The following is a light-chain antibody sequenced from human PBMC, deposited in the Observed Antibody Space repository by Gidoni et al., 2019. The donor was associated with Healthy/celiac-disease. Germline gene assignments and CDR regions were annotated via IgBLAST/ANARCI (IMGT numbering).Light chain of an antibody. J-gene: IGKJ1*01. CDR1: QGIRND. CDR3: LQDYNYPRT. V-gene: IGKV1-6*01. Sequence: ANQMTQSPSSLSASVGDRVNITCRASQGIRNDLGWYQQKPGKAPKLLIYAASSLQSGVPSRFSGSGSGTDFTLTISSLQPEDFATYYCLQDYNYPRTFGQGTKVEIQ. CDR2: AAS.